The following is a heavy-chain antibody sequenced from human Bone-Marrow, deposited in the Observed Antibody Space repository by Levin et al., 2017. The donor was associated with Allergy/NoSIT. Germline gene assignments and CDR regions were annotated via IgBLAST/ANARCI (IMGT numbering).Heavy chain of an antibody. Sequence: GESLKISCAASGFTFSNAWMSWVRQAPGKGLEWVGRIKSKTDDGTTDYAAPVKGRFTISRDDSKNTLYLQMNSLKTEDTAVYYCTTDAWLSFDYWGQGTLVTVSS. CDR1: GFTFSNAW. J-gene: IGHJ4*02. V-gene: IGHV3-15*01. D-gene: IGHD3-22*01. CDR2: IKSKTDDGTT. CDR3: TTDAWLSFDY.